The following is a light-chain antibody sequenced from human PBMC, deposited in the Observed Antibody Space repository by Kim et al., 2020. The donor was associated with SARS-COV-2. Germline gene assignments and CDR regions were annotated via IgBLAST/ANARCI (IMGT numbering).Light chain of an antibody. Sequence: YVSWYQQHPGKVPKLLIYDVSKRPPGVSNRFSGSKSANTASLTISGLQGEDEADYYCSSFFGSGGVFGTGTKVTVL. V-gene: IGLV2-14*04. CDR3: SSFFGSGGV. CDR2: DVS. J-gene: IGLJ1*01. CDR1: Y.